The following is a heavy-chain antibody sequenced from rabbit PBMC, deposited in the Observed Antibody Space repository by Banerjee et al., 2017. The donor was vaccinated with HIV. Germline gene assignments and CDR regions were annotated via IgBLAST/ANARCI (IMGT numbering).Heavy chain of an antibody. CDR1: GIDFSSAYY. Sequence: QSLEESGGDLVKPGASLTLACTASGIDFSSAYYMCWVRQAAGKGLEWIACIYGGDGTTWYATWARGRFTISATSSTTVTLQMTSLTAADTATYFCARSNVGGGDYVDLHLWGPGTLVTVS. CDR2: IYGGDGTT. CDR3: ARSNVGGGDYVDLHL. J-gene: IGHJ4*01. V-gene: IGHV1S40*01. D-gene: IGHD2-1*01.